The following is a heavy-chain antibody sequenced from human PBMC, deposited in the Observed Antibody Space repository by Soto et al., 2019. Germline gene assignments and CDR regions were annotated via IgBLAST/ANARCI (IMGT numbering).Heavy chain of an antibody. CDR3: ARSLLLDIVAMSAAGYYYGMDV. CDR1: GSTFSSYA. CDR2: IIPMFGRA. D-gene: IGHD2-2*03. Sequence: QLQLVQSGAEVKKPGSSVKVSCKASGSTFSSYAISWVRQAPGQGLQWMGGIIPMFGRANDAQKFQGRVTITADESTNTAYMELTSLRSEDTAVYYCARSLLLDIVAMSAAGYYYGMDVWGQGTTVTVSS. J-gene: IGHJ6*02. V-gene: IGHV1-69*01.